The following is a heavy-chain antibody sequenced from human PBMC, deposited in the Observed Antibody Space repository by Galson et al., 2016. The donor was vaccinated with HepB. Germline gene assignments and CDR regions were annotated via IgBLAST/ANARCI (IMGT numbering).Heavy chain of an antibody. CDR2: ISSSSSYI. CDR3: ARPSSSSWAFDY. CDR1: GFTFSSYS. V-gene: IGHV3-21*01. J-gene: IGHJ4*02. Sequence: SLRLSCAASGFTFSSYSMNWVRQAPGKGLEWVSSISSSSSYIYYADSVKGRFTISRDNAKNSLYLQMNSLRAEDTAVYYCARPSSSSWAFDYWGQGTLVTASS. D-gene: IGHD6-6*01.